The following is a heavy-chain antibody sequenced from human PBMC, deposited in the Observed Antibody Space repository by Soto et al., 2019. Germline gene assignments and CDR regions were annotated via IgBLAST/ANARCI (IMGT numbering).Heavy chain of an antibody. V-gene: IGHV3-30*18. Sequence: QVQLVESGGGVVQPGRSLRLSCAASGFTFSSYGMHWVRQAPGMGLEWVAVISYDGSNKYYADSVKGRFTISRDNSKNTLYLQMNSLRAEDTAVYYCAKDLGGSGSCDYWGQGTLVTVSS. CDR2: ISYDGSNK. CDR1: GFTFSSYG. CDR3: AKDLGGSGSCDY. J-gene: IGHJ4*02. D-gene: IGHD3-10*01.